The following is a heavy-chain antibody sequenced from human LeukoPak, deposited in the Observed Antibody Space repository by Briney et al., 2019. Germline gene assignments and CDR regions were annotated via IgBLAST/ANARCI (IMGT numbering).Heavy chain of an antibody. J-gene: IGHJ6*02. CDR2: IIPIFGTA. CDR3: ARDSTGYSSGWYLGYGMDV. D-gene: IGHD6-19*01. CDR1: GGTFSSYA. V-gene: IGHV1-69*01. Sequence: SVKVSCKASGGTFSSYAISWVRQAPGQGLEWMGGIIPIFGTANYAQKFQGRVTITADESTSTAYMELSSLRSEDTAVYYCARDSTGYSSGWYLGYGMDVWGQGTTVTVSS.